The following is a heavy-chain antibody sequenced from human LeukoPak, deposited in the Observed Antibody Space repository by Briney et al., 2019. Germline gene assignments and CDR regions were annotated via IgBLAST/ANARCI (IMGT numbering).Heavy chain of an antibody. J-gene: IGHJ6*02. CDR1: GFTFSYYW. CDR3: AGANYYGMDV. CDR2: IKQDGSEK. V-gene: IGHV3-7*01. Sequence: VGSLRLSCAASGFTFSYYWMSWVRQAPGKGLEWVANIKQDGSEKYYVDSVKGRFTISRDNAKNSLYVQMNSLRAEDTAVYYCAGANYYGMDVWGQGTTVTVSS.